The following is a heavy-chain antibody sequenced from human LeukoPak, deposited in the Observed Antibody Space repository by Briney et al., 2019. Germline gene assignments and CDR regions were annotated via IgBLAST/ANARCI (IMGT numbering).Heavy chain of an antibody. J-gene: IGHJ4*02. Sequence: SETLSLTCTVSAGSISSYYWSWIRQLSGPGLERIGYIYYSGSTNYNPSLKSRVAMSVDTSKNQFSLKLSSVTAADTAVYYCARQTGGWGSFDYWGQGTLVTVSS. D-gene: IGHD7-27*01. CDR2: IYYSGST. CDR1: AGSISSYY. CDR3: ARQTGGWGSFDY. V-gene: IGHV4-59*08.